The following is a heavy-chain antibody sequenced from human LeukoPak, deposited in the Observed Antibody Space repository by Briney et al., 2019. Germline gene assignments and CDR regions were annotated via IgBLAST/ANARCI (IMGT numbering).Heavy chain of an antibody. CDR3: ASDSFYDSGGYFYY. CDR2: ISTSGNT. Sequence: SETLSLTCTVSGGSINVFYWSWIRQPAGKGLQWIGRISTSGNTDYNPSLKSRVTMSIDTSKNQFSLKLTSVTAADTAVYYCASDSFYDSGGYFYYWGQGTPVTVSS. CDR1: GGSINVFY. J-gene: IGHJ4*02. D-gene: IGHD3-22*01. V-gene: IGHV4-4*07.